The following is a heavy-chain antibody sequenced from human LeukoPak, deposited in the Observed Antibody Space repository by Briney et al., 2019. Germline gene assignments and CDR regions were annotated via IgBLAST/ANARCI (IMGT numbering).Heavy chain of an antibody. V-gene: IGHV1-69*04. Sequence: SVKVSCKASGGTFSSYAISWVRQAPGQGLEWMGRIIPILGIANYAQKFQGRVTITADKSTSTAYMELSSLRSEDTAVYYCARGIYGDNYYYYGMDVWGQGTTVTVSS. CDR2: IIPILGIA. D-gene: IGHD4-17*01. CDR1: GGTFSSYA. CDR3: ARGIYGDNYYYYGMDV. J-gene: IGHJ6*02.